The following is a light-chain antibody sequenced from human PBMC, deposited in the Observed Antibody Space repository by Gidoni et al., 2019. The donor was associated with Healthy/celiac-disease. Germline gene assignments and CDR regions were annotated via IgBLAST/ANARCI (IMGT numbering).Light chain of an antibody. CDR3: QQYNNWPPYT. CDR2: GAS. CDR1: QSVSSS. V-gene: IGKV3-15*01. J-gene: IGKJ2*01. Sequence: EIVMTPSPATLSVSPGERATLPGRASQSVSSSLAWYQQKPGQAPRLLIYGASTRATGIPARFSGSGSGTEFTLTISSLQSEDFAVYYCQQYNNWPPYTFGQGTKLEIK.